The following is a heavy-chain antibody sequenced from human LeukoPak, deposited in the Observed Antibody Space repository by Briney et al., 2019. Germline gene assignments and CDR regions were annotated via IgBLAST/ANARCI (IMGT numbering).Heavy chain of an antibody. CDR3: ARGADPIAARASSFDY. V-gene: IGHV1-46*01. CDR2: INPSGGST. D-gene: IGHD6-6*01. J-gene: IGHJ4*02. Sequence: ASVKVSCKASGYTFTSYYMHWVRQAPGQGLEWMGIINPSGGSTSYAQKFQGRVTMTGDTSTSTVYMELSSLRSEDTAVYYCARGADPIAARASSFDYWGQGTLVTVSS. CDR1: GYTFTSYY.